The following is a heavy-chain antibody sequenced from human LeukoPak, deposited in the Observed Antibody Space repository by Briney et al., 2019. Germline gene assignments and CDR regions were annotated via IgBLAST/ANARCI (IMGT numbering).Heavy chain of an antibody. J-gene: IGHJ4*02. CDR2: ISSSSTHI. D-gene: IGHD4-23*01. Sequence: GGSLRLSCAASGFTLSSYSMNWVRQAPGKGLEWVSYISSSSTHIYYADSVKGRFTISRDNARNSLYLQMNSLRAEDTAVYYCARDGDYGGHFGALDYWGQGTLVTVSS. CDR1: GFTLSSYS. CDR3: ARDGDYGGHFGALDY. V-gene: IGHV3-21*01.